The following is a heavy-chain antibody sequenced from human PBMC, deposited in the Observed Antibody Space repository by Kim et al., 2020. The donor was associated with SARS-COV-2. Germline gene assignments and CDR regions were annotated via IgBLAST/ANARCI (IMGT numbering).Heavy chain of an antibody. CDR1: GFTFSDHY. CDR3: VRDISGRDLRRQTPI. Sequence: GGSMRLSCAASGFTFSDHYMDWVRQAPGKGLEWVGRSRNKAESYVTDYAASVKGRFTISRDDSKDSLYLQMSSLKTDDTALYFSVRDISGRDLRRQTPIWGQGTLVTVSS. V-gene: IGHV3-72*01. J-gene: IGHJ4*02. D-gene: IGHD6-19*01. CDR2: SRNKAESYVT.